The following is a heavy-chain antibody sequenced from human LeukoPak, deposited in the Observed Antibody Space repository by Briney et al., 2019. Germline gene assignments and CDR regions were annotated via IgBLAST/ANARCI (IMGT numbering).Heavy chain of an antibody. D-gene: IGHD2-8*01. CDR2: INSDGSST. CDR1: GFTFSSYW. CDR3: ARVQGHPPNGLDI. J-gene: IGHJ3*02. V-gene: IGHV3-74*01. Sequence: PGGSLRLSCAASGFTFSSYWMHWVRQAPGKGLVWVSRINSDGSSTSYADSVKGRFTISRDNAKNTLYLQMNSLRAVDTAVYYCARVQGHPPNGLDIWGQGTMVTVSS.